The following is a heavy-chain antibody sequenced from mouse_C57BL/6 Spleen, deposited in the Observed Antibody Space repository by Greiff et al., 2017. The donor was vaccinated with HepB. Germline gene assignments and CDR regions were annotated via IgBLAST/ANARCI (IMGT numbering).Heavy chain of an antibody. CDR1: GFSLTSYG. CDR3: ARHGGSSGYGYFDY. J-gene: IGHJ2*01. D-gene: IGHD3-2*02. V-gene: IGHV2-6-1*01. Sequence: VRLVESGPGLVAPSQSLSITCTVSGFSLTSYGVHWVRQPPGKGLEWLGVIWSDGSTTYNSALKSRLSISKDNSKSQVFLKMNSLQTDDTAMYYCARHGGSSGYGYFDYWGQGTTLTVSS. CDR2: IWSDGST.